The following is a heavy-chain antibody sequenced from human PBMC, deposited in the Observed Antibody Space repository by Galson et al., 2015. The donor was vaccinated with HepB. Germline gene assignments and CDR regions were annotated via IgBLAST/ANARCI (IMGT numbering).Heavy chain of an antibody. V-gene: IGHV3-23*01. J-gene: IGHJ4*02. D-gene: IGHD6-13*01. CDR1: GFTFSSYA. Sequence: SLRLSCAASGFTFSSYAMSWVRQAPGKGLEWVSAISGSGGSTYYADSVKGRFTISRDNSKNTLYLQMNSLRAEDTAVYYCAKNLPLYSSSWTQYYFDYWGQGTLVTVSS. CDR2: ISGSGGST. CDR3: AKNLPLYSSSWTQYYFDY.